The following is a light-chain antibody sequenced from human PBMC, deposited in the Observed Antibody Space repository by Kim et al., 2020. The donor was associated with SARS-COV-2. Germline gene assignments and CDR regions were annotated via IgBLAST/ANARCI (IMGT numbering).Light chain of an antibody. Sequence: LSLSPGDRATLSCRASESLLSSFLAWCQQRPGQAPRLLIYGGSRRATGIPDRFSGGGSGTEFTLTISRLEPEDFAMYYCQNYAGAFGQGTKVDIK. V-gene: IGKV3-20*01. CDR2: GGS. CDR3: QNYAGA. J-gene: IGKJ1*01. CDR1: ESLLSSF.